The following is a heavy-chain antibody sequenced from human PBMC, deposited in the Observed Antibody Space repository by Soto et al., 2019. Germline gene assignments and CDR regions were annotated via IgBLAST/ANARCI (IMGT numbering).Heavy chain of an antibody. J-gene: IGHJ4*02. V-gene: IGHV4-39*01. CDR2: IYYSGST. CDR3: ARLSEELRIDY. D-gene: IGHD1-7*01. CDR1: GGSISSSSYY. Sequence: SETLSLTCTGSGGSISSSSYYCGWIRQPPGKGLEWIGSIYYSGSTYYNPSLKSRVTISVDTSKNQFSLKLSSVTAADTAVYYCARLSEELRIDYWGQGTLVTVSS.